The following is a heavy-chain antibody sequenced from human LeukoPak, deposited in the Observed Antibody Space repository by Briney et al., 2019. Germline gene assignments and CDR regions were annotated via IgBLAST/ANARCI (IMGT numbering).Heavy chain of an antibody. J-gene: IGHJ4*02. CDR2: IIPIFGIA. Sequence: ASVKVSCKASGGTFSSYAISWVRQAPGQGLEWMGTIIPIFGIANYAQKFQGRVTITADKSTSTAYMELSSLRSEDTAVYYCARAPYDFWSGYSARDVDYWGQGTLVTVSS. CDR1: GGTFSSYA. D-gene: IGHD3-3*01. V-gene: IGHV1-69*04. CDR3: ARAPYDFWSGYSARDVDY.